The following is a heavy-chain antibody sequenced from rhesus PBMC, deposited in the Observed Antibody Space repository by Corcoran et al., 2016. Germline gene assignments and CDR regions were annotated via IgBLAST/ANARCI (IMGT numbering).Heavy chain of an antibody. J-gene: IGHJ6*01. CDR2: IYINREST. CDR1: GGSISGYYY. V-gene: IGHV4S12*01. CDR3: ARVAAAGTGLDS. D-gene: IGHD6-31*01. Sequence: QVQLQESGPGVVKPSETLSLTCAVSGGSISGYYYWSWIRQPPGKGLEWIGSIYINRESTNYNPSLKSRVTSSQATSKNQFSLKLSSVTATDTAVYYCARVAAAGTGLDSWGQGVVVTVSS.